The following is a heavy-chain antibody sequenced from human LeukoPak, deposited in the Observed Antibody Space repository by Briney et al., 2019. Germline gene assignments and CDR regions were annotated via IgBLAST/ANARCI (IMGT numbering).Heavy chain of an antibody. V-gene: IGHV5-51*01. CDR1: GYSFTSYW. D-gene: IGHD3/OR15-3a*01. CDR2: IYPGDSDT. CDR3: ARRANGRRTGTVGRDYYYTGMDV. Sequence: GESLKISCKGSGYSFTSYWIGWVRQMPGKGLEWMGIIYPGDSDTRYSPSFQGQVTISADKSISTAYLQWSSLKASDTAMYYCARRANGRRTGTVGRDYYYTGMDVWGQGTTVTVSS. J-gene: IGHJ6*02.